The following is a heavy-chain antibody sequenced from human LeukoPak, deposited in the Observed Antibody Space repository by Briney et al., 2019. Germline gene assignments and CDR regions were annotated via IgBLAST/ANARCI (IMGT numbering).Heavy chain of an antibody. D-gene: IGHD3-16*01. CDR3: ARDLGRFD. V-gene: IGHV3-48*04. Sequence: PGGSLRLSCAASGFTFSSYSMNWVRQAPGKGLEWVSYISSSSSTIYYADSVKGRFTISRDNAKNSLYLQMNSLRAEDTAVYYCARDLGRFDWGQGTLATVSS. CDR2: ISSSSSTI. CDR1: GFTFSSYS. J-gene: IGHJ4*02.